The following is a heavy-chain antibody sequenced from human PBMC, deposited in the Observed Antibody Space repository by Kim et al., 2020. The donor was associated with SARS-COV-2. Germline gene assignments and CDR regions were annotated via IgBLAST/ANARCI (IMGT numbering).Heavy chain of an antibody. J-gene: IGHJ5*02. Sequence: GGSLRLSCAASGFTFSTYTLDWVRQAPGKGLEWVSSISGVSGDIYYADSVRGRCTISRDNAKNSVSLEMNTLRVDDTAIYYCVREGLRRRPSFDPWGQGTLVTVSS. CDR2: ISGVSGDI. CDR3: VREGLRRRPSFDP. D-gene: IGHD3-10*01. V-gene: IGHV3-21*01. CDR1: GFTFSTYT.